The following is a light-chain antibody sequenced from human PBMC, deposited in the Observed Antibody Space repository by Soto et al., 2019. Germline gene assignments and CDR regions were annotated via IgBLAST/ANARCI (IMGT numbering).Light chain of an antibody. Sequence: DIPMTQSPSSLSASVGDRVTITCQASHDIKKYLNWYQQKAHKVPKLLIHDVSTLATGVPSRFTGSGSGTDFTLTINSLQPEDVATYYCQQFDDLPLTFGGGPRWTS. J-gene: IGKJ4*01. CDR1: HDIKKY. V-gene: IGKV1-33*01. CDR2: DVS. CDR3: QQFDDLPLT.